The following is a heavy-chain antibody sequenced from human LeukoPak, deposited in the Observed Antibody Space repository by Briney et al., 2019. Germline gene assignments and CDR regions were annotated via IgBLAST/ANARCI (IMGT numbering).Heavy chain of an antibody. D-gene: IGHD3-3*01. Sequence: GGSLRLSCAASGSTFSSYGMHWVRQAPGKGLEWVAVISYDGSNKYYADSVKGRFTISRDNSKNTLYLQMNSLRAEDTAVYYCAKELYDFWSGYYPDKYYFDYWGQGTLVTVSS. V-gene: IGHV3-30*18. J-gene: IGHJ4*02. CDR2: ISYDGSNK. CDR1: GSTFSSYG. CDR3: AKELYDFWSGYYPDKYYFDY.